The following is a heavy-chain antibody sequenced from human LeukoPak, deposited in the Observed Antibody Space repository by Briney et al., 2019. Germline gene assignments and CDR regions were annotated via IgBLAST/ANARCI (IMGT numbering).Heavy chain of an antibody. CDR1: GFTFSSYS. Sequence: GGSLRLSCTTSGFTFSSYSMNWVRQAPGKGLEWVSYISSSGSTIYYADSVKGRFTISRDNAKNSLYLQMNSLRAEDTAVYYCARDLSLYCSGGSCYSLNYWGQGTLVTVSS. J-gene: IGHJ4*02. V-gene: IGHV3-48*04. CDR2: ISSSGSTI. CDR3: ARDLSLYCSGGSCYSLNY. D-gene: IGHD2-15*01.